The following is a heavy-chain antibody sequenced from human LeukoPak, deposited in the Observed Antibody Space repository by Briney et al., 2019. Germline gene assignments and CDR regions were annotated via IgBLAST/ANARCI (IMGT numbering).Heavy chain of an antibody. CDR1: GFTFSSFA. V-gene: IGHV3-23*01. CDR2: ISGRGGGGNT. Sequence: PGGSPRLSCAASGFTFSSFAMNWVRQAPGKGLEWVSAISGRGGGGNTYYADSVKGRFTVSRDDSKNTLYLEMNSLTAADTAVYYCAKAESPTATRGNWLDPWGQGVLVTVSS. D-gene: IGHD2-2*01. J-gene: IGHJ5*02. CDR3: AKAESPTATRGNWLDP.